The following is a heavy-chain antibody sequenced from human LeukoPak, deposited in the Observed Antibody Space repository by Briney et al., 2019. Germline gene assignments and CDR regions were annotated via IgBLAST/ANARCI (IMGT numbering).Heavy chain of an antibody. CDR3: ARGKDFVPYTPDI. CDR2: FFHSGNT. CDR1: GYSISSGYY. J-gene: IGHJ3*02. D-gene: IGHD2-2*02. Sequence: ASETLSLTCTVSGYSISSGYYWGWIRQPPGKGLEWSGSFFHSGNTYYNPSLKSRVTISVDTSKNQFSLKVTSVTAADTAVYYCARGKDFVPYTPDIWGQGTMVTVSS. V-gene: IGHV4-38-2*02.